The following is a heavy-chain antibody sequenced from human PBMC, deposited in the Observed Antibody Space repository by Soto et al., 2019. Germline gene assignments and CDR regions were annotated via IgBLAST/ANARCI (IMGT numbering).Heavy chain of an antibody. J-gene: IGHJ4*02. CDR2: ISAYNGNT. CDR1: GYTFTSYG. D-gene: IGHD3-10*01. Sequence: QVQLVQSGAEVKKPGASVKVSCKASGYTFTSYGISWVRQAPGQGLEWMGWISAYNGNTNYAQKLQGRVTMTTDTDTSTSYMELRSLRSDDTAVYYCARVEWGLLWFGETRAIEYWGQGTLVTVSS. V-gene: IGHV1-18*01. CDR3: ARVEWGLLWFGETRAIEY.